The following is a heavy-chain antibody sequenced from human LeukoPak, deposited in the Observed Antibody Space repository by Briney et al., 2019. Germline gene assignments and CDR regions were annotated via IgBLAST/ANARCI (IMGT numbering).Heavy chain of an antibody. CDR3: AATSIGYCSGGSCPEQY. D-gene: IGHD2-15*01. J-gene: IGHJ4*02. V-gene: IGHV3-53*01. CDR2: FYGGGAT. Sequence: PGGSLRLSCAGSGFTFSSYWMHWVRQAPGKGLEWVSVFYGGGATYYADSVKGRFTISRDGSKNTLYLQMNSLRAEDTAVYYCAATSIGYCSGGSCPEQYWGQGTLVTVSS. CDR1: GFTFSSYW.